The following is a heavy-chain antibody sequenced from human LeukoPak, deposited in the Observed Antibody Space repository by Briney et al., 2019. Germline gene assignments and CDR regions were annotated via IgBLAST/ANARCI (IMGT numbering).Heavy chain of an antibody. CDR3: ARGSEDFDY. J-gene: IGHJ4*02. Sequence: PGGSLRLSCAASGFTFSSYAMHWVRQAPGKGLEWVAVISYDGSNKYYADSVKGRFTIPRDNSKNTLYLQMNSLRAEDTAVYYCARGSEDFDYWGQGTLVTVSS. CDR2: ISYDGSNK. CDR1: GFTFSSYA. V-gene: IGHV3-30-3*01.